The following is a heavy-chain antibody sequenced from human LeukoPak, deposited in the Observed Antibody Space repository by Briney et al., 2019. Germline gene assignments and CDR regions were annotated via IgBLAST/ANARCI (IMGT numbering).Heavy chain of an antibody. CDR2: IYYSGST. CDR3: ARGTIHDY. J-gene: IGHJ4*02. V-gene: IGHV4-39*07. Sequence: SETLSLTCTVSGGSISSSSYYWGWIRQPPGKGLEWIGSIYYSGSTYYNPSLKSRVTISVDTSKNQFSLKLSSVTAADTAVYCCARGTIHDYWGQGTLVTVSS. CDR1: GGSISSSSYY. D-gene: IGHD5-18*01.